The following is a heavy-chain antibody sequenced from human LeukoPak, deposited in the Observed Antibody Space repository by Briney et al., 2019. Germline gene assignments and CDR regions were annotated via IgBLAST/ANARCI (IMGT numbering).Heavy chain of an antibody. J-gene: IGHJ5*01. V-gene: IGHV3-33*06. CDR1: GFTFDHYA. Sequence: GRSLRLSRVASGFTFDHYAMHWVRQAPGKGLEWVAVIWHDGSSQYYADSVKGRFAISRDNSMKTLYLQMNSLRVEDTAVYYCAKDAQRGFDYSNSLESWGQGTLVTVSS. CDR2: IWHDGSSQ. CDR3: AKDAQRGFDYSNSLES. D-gene: IGHD4-11*01.